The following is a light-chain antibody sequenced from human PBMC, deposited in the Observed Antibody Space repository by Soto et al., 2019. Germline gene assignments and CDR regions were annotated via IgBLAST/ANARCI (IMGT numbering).Light chain of an antibody. CDR1: SSDVGGYNY. Sequence: QSALTQPASVSGSPGQSITISCTGTSSDVGGYNYVSWYQQHPGKAPQLMIYLVSNRPSGVSDRFSGSKSVNTASLTISGLQAEDEADYYCSSYTSSSTNVFGTGTKLTVL. CDR2: LVS. V-gene: IGLV2-14*01. J-gene: IGLJ1*01. CDR3: SSYTSSSTNV.